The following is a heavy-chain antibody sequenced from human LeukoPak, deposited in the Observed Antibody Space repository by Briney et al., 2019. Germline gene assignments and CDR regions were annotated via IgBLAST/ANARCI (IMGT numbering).Heavy chain of an antibody. V-gene: IGHV1-18*01. CDR1: GYTFTSYG. CDR3: ARDYYDSSGYYFDFAFDI. CDR2: ISAYNGNT. D-gene: IGHD3-22*01. J-gene: IGHJ3*02. Sequence: ASVKVSCKASGYTFTSYGISWVRQAPGQGLEWMGWISAYNGNTSYAQKLQGRVTMTTDTSTSTAYMELRSLRSDDTAVYYCARDYYDSSGYYFDFAFDIWGQGTMVTVSS.